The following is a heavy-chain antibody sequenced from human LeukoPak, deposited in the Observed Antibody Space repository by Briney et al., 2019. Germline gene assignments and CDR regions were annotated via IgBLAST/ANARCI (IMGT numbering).Heavy chain of an antibody. Sequence: PGGSLRLSCEASGFTFSTSTMHWVRQAPGKGLEWVANINQHGGDIHYVDSVKGRFTISRDNSKNTLYLQMNSLRAEDTAVYYCAKYSPNGSGSPNRAFDIWGQGTMVTVSS. J-gene: IGHJ3*02. CDR2: INQHGGDI. V-gene: IGHV3-7*01. D-gene: IGHD3-10*01. CDR3: AKYSPNGSGSPNRAFDI. CDR1: GFTFSTST.